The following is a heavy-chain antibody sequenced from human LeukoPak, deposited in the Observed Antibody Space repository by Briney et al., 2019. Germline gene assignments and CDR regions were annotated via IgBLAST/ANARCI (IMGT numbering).Heavy chain of an antibody. CDR2: TYYSGST. D-gene: IGHD2-15*01. CDR1: GGSISSSDYY. V-gene: IGHV4-30-4*01. J-gene: IGHJ4*02. CDR3: ARGVVVAAIHDYYFDY. Sequence: ASETLSLTCTVSGGSISSSDYYWGWIRQPPGKGLEWIGYTYYSGSTYYNPSLKSRVTISVDTSKNQFSLKLSSVTAADTAVYYCARGVVVAAIHDYYFDYWGQGTLVTVSS.